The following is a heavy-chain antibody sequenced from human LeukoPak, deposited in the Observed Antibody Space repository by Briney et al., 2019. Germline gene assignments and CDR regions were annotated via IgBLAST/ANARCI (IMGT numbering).Heavy chain of an antibody. D-gene: IGHD2-2*01. V-gene: IGHV3-7*01. J-gene: IGHJ6*03. Sequence: GGSLRLSCAASGFTFSSYWMSWVRQAPGKGLEWVANIKQDGSEKYYVDSVKGRFTISRDNAKNSLYLQMNSLRAEDTAVYYCASFGEYQLYYYYMDVWGQGTLVTVSS. CDR2: IKQDGSEK. CDR1: GFTFSSYW. CDR3: ASFGEYQLYYYYMDV.